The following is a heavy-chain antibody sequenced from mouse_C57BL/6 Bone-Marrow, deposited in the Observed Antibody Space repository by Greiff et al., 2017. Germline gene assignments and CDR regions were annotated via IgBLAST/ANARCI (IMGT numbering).Heavy chain of an antibody. V-gene: IGHV1-50*01. D-gene: IGHD1-1*01. J-gene: IGHJ2*01. CDR2: IDPSDSYT. CDR1: GYTFTSYW. CDR3: AREGKIWDIRGY. Sequence: QVQLQQPGAELVKPGASVKLSCKASGYTFTSYWMQWVKQRPGQGLEWIGEIDPSDSYTNYNQKFKGKATLTVDTSSSTAYMQLSSLTSEDSAVYYCAREGKIWDIRGYWGQGTTLTVSS.